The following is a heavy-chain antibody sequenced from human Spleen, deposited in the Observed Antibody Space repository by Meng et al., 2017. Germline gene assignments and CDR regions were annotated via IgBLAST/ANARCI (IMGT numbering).Heavy chain of an antibody. J-gene: IGHJ4*02. Sequence: GESLKISCAASGFTFSSYSMNWVRQAPGKGLEWVSSISSSSSYIYYADSVKGRFTISRDNSKNTLYLQMNSLRAEDTAVYYCARDRTEQLVLIDYWGQGTLVTVSS. CDR2: ISSSSSYI. CDR1: GFTFSSYS. V-gene: IGHV3-21*01. CDR3: ARDRTEQLVLIDY. D-gene: IGHD6-13*01.